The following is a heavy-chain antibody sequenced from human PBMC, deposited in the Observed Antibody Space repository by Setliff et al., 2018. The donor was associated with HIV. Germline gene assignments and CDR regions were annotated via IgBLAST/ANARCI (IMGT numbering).Heavy chain of an antibody. Sequence: SETLSLTCTVSGGSISSYYWSWIRQPPGKGLEWIGYIYYSGSTNYNPSLKSRVTISVNTSKNQFSLKLSSVPAADTAVYYCARLAASIAARRRFDYWGQGTLVTVSS. CDR2: IYYSGST. J-gene: IGHJ4*02. V-gene: IGHV4-59*01. CDR1: GGSISSYY. CDR3: ARLAASIAARRRFDY. D-gene: IGHD6-6*01.